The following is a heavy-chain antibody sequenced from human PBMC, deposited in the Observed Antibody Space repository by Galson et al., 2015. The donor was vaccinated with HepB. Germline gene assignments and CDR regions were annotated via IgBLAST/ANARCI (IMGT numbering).Heavy chain of an antibody. J-gene: IGHJ4*02. CDR2: INPNSGGT. CDR1: GYTFTGYY. V-gene: IGHV1-2*06. Sequence: SVKVSCKASGYTFTGYYMHWVRQAPGQGLEWMGRINPNSGGTNYAQKFQGRVTMTRDTSISTAYMELSRLRSDDTAVYYCGYDSSGYYYAVDYWGQGTLVTVSS. D-gene: IGHD3-22*01. CDR3: GYDSSGYYYAVDY.